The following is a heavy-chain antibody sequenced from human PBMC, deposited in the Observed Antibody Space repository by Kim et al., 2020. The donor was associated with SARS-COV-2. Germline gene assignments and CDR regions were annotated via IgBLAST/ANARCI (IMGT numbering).Heavy chain of an antibody. CDR3: ARLKVPAAIKPSFWFDP. Sequence: SETLSLTCTVSGGSIGTTTYYWGWIRQSPGKGLEWIGTFYYTGSCYYNPSLQSRVAISGDTSKNQFSLRLSSVTAADTAVYYCARLKVPAAIKPSFWFDPWGQGTQVTVPS. J-gene: IGHJ5*02. D-gene: IGHD2-2*01. V-gene: IGHV4-39*01. CDR1: GGSIGTTTYY. CDR2: FYYTGSC.